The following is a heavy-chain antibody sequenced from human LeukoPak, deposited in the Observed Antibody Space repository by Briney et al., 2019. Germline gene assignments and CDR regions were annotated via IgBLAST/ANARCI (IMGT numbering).Heavy chain of an antibody. CDR3: ARGPPPNDTLTVFDY. Sequence: SETLSLTCAVYGGSFSGYYWSWIRQPPGKGLEWIGEINHSGSTNYNPSLKSRVTISVDTSKNQFSLKLSSVTAADTAVYYCARGPPPNDTLTVFDYWGQGTLVTVSS. J-gene: IGHJ4*02. CDR2: INHSGST. D-gene: IGHD3-9*01. CDR1: GGSFSGYY. V-gene: IGHV4-34*01.